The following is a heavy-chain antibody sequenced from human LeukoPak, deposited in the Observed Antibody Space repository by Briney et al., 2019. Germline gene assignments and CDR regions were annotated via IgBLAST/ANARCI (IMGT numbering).Heavy chain of an antibody. J-gene: IGHJ5*02. D-gene: IGHD4-17*01. CDR3: AGILDLDDYGDYEGWFDP. CDR2: ISSSGSTI. Sequence: GGSLRLSCAASGFTFSSYAMHWVRQAPGKGLEWVSYISSSGSTIYYADSVKGRFTISRDNAKNSLYLQMNSLRAEDTAVYYCAGILDLDDYGDYEGWFDPWGQGTLVTVSS. CDR1: GFTFSSYA. V-gene: IGHV3-48*03.